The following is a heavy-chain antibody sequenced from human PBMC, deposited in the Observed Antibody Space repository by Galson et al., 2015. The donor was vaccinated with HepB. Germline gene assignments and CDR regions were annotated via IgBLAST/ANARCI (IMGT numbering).Heavy chain of an antibody. CDR3: ARGSYDILTGYPDYYYYGMDV. D-gene: IGHD3-9*01. Sequence: SLRLSCAASGFTFSSYAMHWVRQAPGKGLEWVAVISYDGSNKYYADSVKGRFTISRDNSKNTLYLQMNSLRAEGTAVYYCARGSYDILTGYPDYYYYGMDVWGQGTTVTVSS. J-gene: IGHJ6*02. CDR2: ISYDGSNK. V-gene: IGHV3-30*04. CDR1: GFTFSSYA.